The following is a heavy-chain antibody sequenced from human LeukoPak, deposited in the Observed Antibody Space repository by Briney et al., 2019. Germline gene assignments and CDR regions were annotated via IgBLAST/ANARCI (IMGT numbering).Heavy chain of an antibody. CDR1: GDSISYFY. D-gene: IGHD1-26*01. V-gene: IGHV4-34*01. J-gene: IGHJ4*02. CDR3: ARRERVGALDY. Sequence: SETLSLTCSVSGDSISYFYWSWIRQPPGKGLEWIGEINHSGSTNYNPSLKSRVTISVDTSKNQFSLKLSSVTAADTAVYYCARRERVGALDYWGQGTLVTVSS. CDR2: INHSGST.